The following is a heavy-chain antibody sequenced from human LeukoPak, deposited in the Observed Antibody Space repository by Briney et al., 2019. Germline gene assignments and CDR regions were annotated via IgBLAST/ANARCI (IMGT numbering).Heavy chain of an antibody. CDR3: ANPYGSGSYGHNWFDP. D-gene: IGHD3-10*01. Sequence: GGSLRLSCAASGFTFSSYAMSWVHQAPGKGLEWVSAISGSGGSTYYADSVKGRFTISRDNSKNTLYLQMNSLRAEDTAVYYCANPYGSGSYGHNWFDPWGQGTLVTVSS. CDR1: GFTFSSYA. CDR2: ISGSGGST. J-gene: IGHJ5*02. V-gene: IGHV3-23*01.